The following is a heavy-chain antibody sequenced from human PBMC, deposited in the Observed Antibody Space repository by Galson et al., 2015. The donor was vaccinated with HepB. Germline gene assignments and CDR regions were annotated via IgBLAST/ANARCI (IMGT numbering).Heavy chain of an antibody. CDR2: INPSGGST. V-gene: IGHV1-46*01. CDR3: ARGVLLWDGPDY. CDR1: GYKFTSYY. D-gene: IGHD3-10*01. J-gene: IGHJ4*02. Sequence: SVKVSCKASGYKFTSYYMHWVRQAPGQGLEWMGIINPSGGSTDYAQKFRGRLTMTRDTPTSTVFMELSSLRSEDTAVYHCARGVLLWDGPDYWGQGTLVTVSS.